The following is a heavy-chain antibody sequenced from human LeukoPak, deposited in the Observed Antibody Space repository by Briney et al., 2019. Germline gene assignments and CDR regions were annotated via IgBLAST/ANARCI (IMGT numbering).Heavy chain of an antibody. D-gene: IGHD2-2*01. CDR2: MNPNSGNT. CDR1: GYTFTSYD. CDR3: ARVACSSTSCFLYYFDY. V-gene: IGHV1-8*01. J-gene: IGHJ4*02. Sequence: ASVKVSCKASGYTFTSYDINWVRQATGQGLEWMGWMNPNSGNTGYAQKFQGRVTMTRNTSISTAYMELSSLRSEDTAVYYCARVACSSTSCFLYYFDYWGQGTLVTVSS.